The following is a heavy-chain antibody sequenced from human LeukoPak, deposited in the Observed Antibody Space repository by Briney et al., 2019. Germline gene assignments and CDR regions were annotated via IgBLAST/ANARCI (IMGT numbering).Heavy chain of an antibody. V-gene: IGHV3-7*01. CDR1: GFTFSSCW. D-gene: IGHD3-16*02. CDR3: ASGIVTFDY. Sequence: GGSLRLSCAASGFTFSSCWMSWVRQAPGKGLEWVANIKQDGSEKYYVDSVKGRFTISRDNAKNSLYLQMNSLRAEDTAVYYCASGIVTFDYWGQGTLVTVSS. J-gene: IGHJ4*02. CDR2: IKQDGSEK.